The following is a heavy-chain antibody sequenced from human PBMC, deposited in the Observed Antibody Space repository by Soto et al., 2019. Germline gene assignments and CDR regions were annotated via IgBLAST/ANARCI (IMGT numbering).Heavy chain of an antibody. V-gene: IGHV1-18*01. Sequence: QVPLVQSGAEVTKPGASVKVSCKTSGFTFSAFGVTWVRQAPGPGLEWMAWSVAGSGNTFYAQNFQCSVTVTTDTSTTTAYLELRSLSSDDTAVYYCARVAGRGSGSRYFDNWGQGTLVSVSS. CDR1: GFTFSAFG. CDR2: SVAGSGNT. CDR3: ARVAGRGSGSRYFDN. D-gene: IGHD3-10*01. J-gene: IGHJ4*02.